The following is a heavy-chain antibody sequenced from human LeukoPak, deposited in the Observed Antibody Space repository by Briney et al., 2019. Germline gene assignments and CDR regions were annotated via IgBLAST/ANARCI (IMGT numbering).Heavy chain of an antibody. CDR1: GFTFSSYA. CDR2: ISYDGSNK. D-gene: IGHD6-25*01. Sequence: GGSLRLSCAASGFTFSSYAMHWVRQAPGKGLEWVAVISYDGSNKYYADSVKGRFTISRDNSKNTLYLQMNSLRAEDTAVYYCARGVSGYPSDYWGQGTLVTVPS. CDR3: ARGVSGYPSDY. V-gene: IGHV3-30*04. J-gene: IGHJ4*02.